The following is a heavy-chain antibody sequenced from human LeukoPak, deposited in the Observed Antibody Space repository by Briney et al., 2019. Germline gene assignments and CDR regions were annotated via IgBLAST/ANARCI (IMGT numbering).Heavy chain of an antibody. CDR3: ARPGAYGDNGEDY. CDR2: IYPGDSDT. Sequence: GESLKIPCRGSGYSFTSYWIDWVRQMPGKGLEWMGIIYPGDSDTRYSPSFQGQVTISADKSISTAYLQWSSLKASDTAMSYCARPGAYGDNGEDYWGQGTLVPVSS. J-gene: IGHJ4*02. CDR1: GYSFTSYW. V-gene: IGHV5-51*01. D-gene: IGHD4-17*01.